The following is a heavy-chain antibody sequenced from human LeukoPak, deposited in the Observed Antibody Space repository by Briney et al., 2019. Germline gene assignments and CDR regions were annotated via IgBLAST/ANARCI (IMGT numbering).Heavy chain of an antibody. CDR3: ARDSSGYRRFDF. J-gene: IGHJ4*02. Sequence: PGGSLRLSCEASGFTLKNHSMNWVRQAPGRGLEWISFISSSGGTIYYADSVKGRFTISRDNVNNSLHLLMNSLRADDTAVYHCARDSSGYRRFDFWGQGTLVTVSS. CDR2: ISSSGGTI. CDR1: GFTLKNHS. D-gene: IGHD3-22*01. V-gene: IGHV3-48*01.